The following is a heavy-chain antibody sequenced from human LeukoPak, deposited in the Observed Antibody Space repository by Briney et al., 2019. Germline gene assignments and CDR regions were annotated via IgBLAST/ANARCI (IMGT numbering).Heavy chain of an antibody. J-gene: IGHJ4*02. CDR3: ANFMVRGVVVDY. CDR2: INSDGSST. V-gene: IGHV3-74*01. Sequence: GGSLRLSCAASGFTFSSHWIHWVRQAPGKGLVWVSRINSDGSSTSYADSVKGRFTISRDNAKNSLYLQMNSLRAEDTAVYYCANFMVRGVVVDYWGQGTLVTVSS. CDR1: GFTFSSHW. D-gene: IGHD3-10*01.